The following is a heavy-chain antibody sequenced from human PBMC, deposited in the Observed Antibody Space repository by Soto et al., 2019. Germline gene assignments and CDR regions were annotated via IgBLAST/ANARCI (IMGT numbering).Heavy chain of an antibody. CDR1: GGSISSSSYY. V-gene: IGHV4-39*07. D-gene: IGHD2-21*02. Sequence: PSETLSLTCTVSGGSISSSSYYWGWIRQPPGKGLEWIGSIYYSGSTYYNPSLKSRVTISVDKSKNQFSLKLSSVTAADTAVYYCARVAGDWHNWFDPWGQGTLVTVSS. CDR3: ARVAGDWHNWFDP. J-gene: IGHJ5*02. CDR2: IYYSGST.